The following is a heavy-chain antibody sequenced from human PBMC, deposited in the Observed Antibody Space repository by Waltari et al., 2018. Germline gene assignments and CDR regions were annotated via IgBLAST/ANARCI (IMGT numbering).Heavy chain of an antibody. J-gene: IGHJ4*02. D-gene: IGHD3-10*01. CDR2: INHRGST. CDR1: GGSFSGYY. CDR3: ARASPNGSGSYYYFDY. V-gene: IGHV4-34*01. Sequence: QVQLQQWGAGLLKPSETLSLTCAVYGGSFSGYYWSWIRQPPGKGLEWIGEINHRGSTNYNPSLKSRVTISVDTSKNQFSLKLSSVTAADTAVYYCARASPNGSGSYYYFDYWGQGTLVTVSS.